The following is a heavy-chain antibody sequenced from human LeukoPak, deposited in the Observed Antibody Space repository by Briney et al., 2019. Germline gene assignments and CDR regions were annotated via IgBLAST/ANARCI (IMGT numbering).Heavy chain of an antibody. J-gene: IGHJ4*02. CDR3: ARDLIHRSGEADY. CDR1: GFTFSDFY. V-gene: IGHV3-11*05. Sequence: PGGSLRLSCAASGFTFSDFYMSWIRQAPGKGLEWISYISSSGSSPNYADSVKGRFTISRDNAKNSLYLQMTSLRAEDTAVYYCARDLIHRSGEADYWGQGTLVTVSS. CDR2: ISSSGSSP. D-gene: IGHD3-22*01.